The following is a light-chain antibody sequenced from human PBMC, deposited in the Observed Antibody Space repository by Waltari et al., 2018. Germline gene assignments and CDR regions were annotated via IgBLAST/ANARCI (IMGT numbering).Light chain of an antibody. V-gene: IGKV3-20*01. CDR1: RSVDNSN. CDR2: SAS. Sequence: EVVLTQSPDTLSLSPGERATLSCRASRSVDNSNFAGYQQKPGQPPRLRLYSASTRDTGVPDRISGSGAGTDFTLTINKVEAADAAVYYCQQFGGAPMYTFGQGTKVEI. CDR3: QQFGGAPMYT. J-gene: IGKJ2*01.